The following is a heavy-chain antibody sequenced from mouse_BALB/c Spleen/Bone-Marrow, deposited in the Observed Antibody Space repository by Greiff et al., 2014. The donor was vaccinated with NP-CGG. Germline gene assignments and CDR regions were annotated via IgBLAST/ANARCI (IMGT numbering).Heavy chain of an antibody. Sequence: EVKLVESGGGLVQPGGSQKLSCAASGFTFSDYGMAWVRQAPGKGPEWVAFISNLAYSIYYADTVTGRFTISRENAKNTLYLEMSSLRSEDTAMYYCAREGGAMDYWGQGTSVTVSS. CDR1: GFTFSDYG. J-gene: IGHJ4*01. CDR2: ISNLAYSI. CDR3: AREGGAMDY. V-gene: IGHV5-15*02.